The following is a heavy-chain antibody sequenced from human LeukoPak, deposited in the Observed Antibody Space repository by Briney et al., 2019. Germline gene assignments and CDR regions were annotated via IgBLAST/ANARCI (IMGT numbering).Heavy chain of an antibody. CDR3: AREPPKKAPTYYYESSGYYWFDY. CDR1: GDTFSSYA. J-gene: IGHJ4*02. D-gene: IGHD3-22*01. Sequence: SVKVSCKASGDTFSSYAISWVRQAPGQGLVWMGRIIPIFGTPNYAQKFQARVTMTADKSPSTAYMDLRSLRSQDATVYYCAREPPKKAPTYYYESSGYYWFDYWGEGTLVTVSS. V-gene: IGHV1-69*06. CDR2: IIPIFGTP.